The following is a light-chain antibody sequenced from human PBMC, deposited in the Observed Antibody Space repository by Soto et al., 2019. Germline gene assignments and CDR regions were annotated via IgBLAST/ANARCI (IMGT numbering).Light chain of an antibody. CDR1: SSDVDDYIF. J-gene: IGLJ2*01. Sequence: QSALTQPASVSGSPGQSITISCTGTSSDVDDYIFVSWYQQHPGKAPKLVIYDVSKRPSGISDRFSGSMSGNTASLTISGLQPDDEAEYYCGSYTSISTLDVVFGAGTKLTVL. CDR2: DVS. V-gene: IGLV2-14*01. CDR3: GSYTSISTLDVV.